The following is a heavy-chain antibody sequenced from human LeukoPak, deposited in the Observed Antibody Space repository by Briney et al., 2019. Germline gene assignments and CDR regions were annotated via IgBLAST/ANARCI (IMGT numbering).Heavy chain of an antibody. CDR1: GFTFSDYY. CDR3: ARDRTIGELVDY. V-gene: IGHV3-11*04. Sequence: GGSLRLSCAASGFTFSDYYMNWVRQAPGKGLEWVSFISSSGTYIYYADSVKGRFTISRDNTKNSLYLQMNSLRAEDAAMYYCARDRTIGELVDYWGQGTQVTVSS. J-gene: IGHJ4*02. CDR2: ISSSGTYI. D-gene: IGHD3-10*01.